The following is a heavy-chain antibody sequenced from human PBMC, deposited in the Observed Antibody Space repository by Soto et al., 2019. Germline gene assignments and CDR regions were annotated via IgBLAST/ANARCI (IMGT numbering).Heavy chain of an antibody. CDR2: IGDSGART. D-gene: IGHD1-26*01. CDR1: GFSFSSFA. CDR3: AKGVELDV. J-gene: IGHJ6*04. V-gene: IGHV3-23*01. Sequence: EVLLLESGGGLVQPGGSLRLSCEASGFSFSSFAMNWVRQAPGKGLEWVSAIGDSGARTYYADSVKGRFTISRDNSRNTLYLQLNSLGAEDTAVYYCAKGVELDVWGNGTTVTVSS.